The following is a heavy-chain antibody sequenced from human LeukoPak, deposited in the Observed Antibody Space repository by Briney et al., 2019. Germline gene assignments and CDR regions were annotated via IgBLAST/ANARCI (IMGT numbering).Heavy chain of an antibody. CDR3: ARHSEPNSNLLWFDP. D-gene: IGHD2/OR15-2a*01. CDR1: GGSISSSNW. V-gene: IGHV4-4*02. CDR2: IYHSGST. J-gene: IGHJ5*02. Sequence: SGTLSLTCAVSGGSISSSNWWSWVRQPPGKGLEWIGEIYHSGSTDYNPSLKSRVTISVDKSKNQFSLKLSSVTAADTAVYYCARHSEPNSNLLWFDPWGQGTLVTVPS.